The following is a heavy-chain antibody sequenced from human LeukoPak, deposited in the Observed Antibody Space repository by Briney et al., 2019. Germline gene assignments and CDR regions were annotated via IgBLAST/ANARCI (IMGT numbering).Heavy chain of an antibody. V-gene: IGHV3-20*04. D-gene: IGHD3-22*01. CDR3: AREVYYDSSGQLVY. J-gene: IGHJ4*02. CDR2: INWNGGST. Sequence: GRSLRLSCAASGFTFDDYGMSWVRQAPGKGLEWVSGINWNGGSTGYADSVKGRFTISRDNAKNSLYLQMNSLRAEDTAVYYCAREVYYDSSGQLVYWGQGTLVTVSS. CDR1: GFTFDDYG.